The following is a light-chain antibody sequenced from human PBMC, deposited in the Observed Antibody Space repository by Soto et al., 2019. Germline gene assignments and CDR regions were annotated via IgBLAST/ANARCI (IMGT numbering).Light chain of an antibody. V-gene: IGKV1-39*01. CDR1: QTIINF. J-gene: IGKJ1*01. Sequence: DIQMTQSPSSLSASVGDRVTITCRASQTIINFLNWYQQKQGKAPKLLISAASRLHSGVPSRFTGSGSGTDFTLTITSLQPEDFATYYCQQLNGSPWTFGQGTKVEI. CDR3: QQLNGSPWT. CDR2: AAS.